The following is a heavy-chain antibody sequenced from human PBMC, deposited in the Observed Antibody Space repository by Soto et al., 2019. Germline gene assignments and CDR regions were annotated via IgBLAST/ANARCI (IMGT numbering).Heavy chain of an antibody. V-gene: IGHV3-33*01. CDR2: IWYDGSNK. Sequence: GGSLRLSCAASGFTFSSYGMHWVRQAPGKGLEWVAVIWYDGSNKYYADSVKGRFTISRDNSKNTLYLQMNSLRAEDTAVYYCARDLIWNYYYGMDVWGQGTTVTVSS. J-gene: IGHJ6*02. D-gene: IGHD1-1*01. CDR3: ARDLIWNYYYGMDV. CDR1: GFTFSSYG.